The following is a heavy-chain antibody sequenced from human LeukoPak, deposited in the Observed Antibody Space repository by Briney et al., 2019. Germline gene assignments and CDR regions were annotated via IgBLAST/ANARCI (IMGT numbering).Heavy chain of an antibody. Sequence: PGGSLRLSCAASGFTFSSYGMHWVRQAPGKGLAWVAVIWYDGSNKYYADSVKGRFTISRDNSKNTLYLQMNSLRAEDTAVYYCARLYSGYDYWGQGTLVTVSS. CDR1: GFTFSSYG. D-gene: IGHD5-12*01. CDR3: ARLYSGYDY. CDR2: IWYDGSNK. J-gene: IGHJ4*02. V-gene: IGHV3-33*01.